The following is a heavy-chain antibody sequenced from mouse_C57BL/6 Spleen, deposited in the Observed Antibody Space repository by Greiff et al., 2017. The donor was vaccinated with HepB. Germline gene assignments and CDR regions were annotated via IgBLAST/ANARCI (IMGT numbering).Heavy chain of an antibody. CDR1: GYAFSSSW. CDR3: ARSLITTVVASEYYFDY. V-gene: IGHV1-82*01. D-gene: IGHD1-1*01. Sequence: QVQLKESGPELVKPGASVKISCKASGYAFSSSWMNWVKQRPGKGLEWIGRIYPGDGDTNYNGKFKGKATLTADKSSSTAYMQLSSLTSEDSAVYFCARSLITTVVASEYYFDYWGQGTTLTVSS. J-gene: IGHJ2*01. CDR2: IYPGDGDT.